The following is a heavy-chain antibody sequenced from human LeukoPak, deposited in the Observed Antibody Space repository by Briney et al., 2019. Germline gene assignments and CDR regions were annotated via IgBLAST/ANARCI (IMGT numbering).Heavy chain of an antibody. CDR1: GYTFTSYA. D-gene: IGHD1-14*01. V-gene: IGHV1-3*03. CDR3: ARDSGAHHITNWFDP. Sequence: ASVKVSCKASGYTFTSYAMHWVRQAPGQRLEWMGWINAGNGNTKYSREFQGRVTITRDTSASTAYMELSSLRSEDMAVYYCARDSGAHHITNWFDPWGQGTLVTVSS. J-gene: IGHJ5*02. CDR2: INAGNGNT.